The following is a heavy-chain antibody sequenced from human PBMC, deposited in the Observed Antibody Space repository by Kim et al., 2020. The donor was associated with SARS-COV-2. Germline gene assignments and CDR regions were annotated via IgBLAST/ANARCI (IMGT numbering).Heavy chain of an antibody. CDR3: ARVNGGGVYYGMDV. J-gene: IGHJ6*02. CDR2: ISSSSSYI. Sequence: GGSLRLSCAASGFTFSSYSMNWVRQAPGKGLEWVSSISSSSSYIYYADSVKGRFTISRDNAKNSLYLQMNSLRAEDTAVYYCARVNGGGVYYGMDVWGQGTTVTVSS. CDR1: GFTFSSYS. V-gene: IGHV3-21*01. D-gene: IGHD7-27*01.